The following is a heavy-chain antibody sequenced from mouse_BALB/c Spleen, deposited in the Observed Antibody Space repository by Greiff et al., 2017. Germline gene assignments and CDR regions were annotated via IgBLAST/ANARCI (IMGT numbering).Heavy chain of an antibody. D-gene: IGHD3-2*01. CDR1: GFTFSSYG. J-gene: IGHJ4*01. CDR3: ARDQTARATYAMDY. Sequence: EVMLVESGGGLVQPGGSLKLSCAASGFTFSSYGMSWVRQTPDKRLELVATINSNGGSTYYPDSVKGRFTISRDNAKNTLYLQMSSLKSEDTAMYYCARDQTARATYAMDYWGQGTSVTVSS. V-gene: IGHV5-6-3*01. CDR2: INSNGGST.